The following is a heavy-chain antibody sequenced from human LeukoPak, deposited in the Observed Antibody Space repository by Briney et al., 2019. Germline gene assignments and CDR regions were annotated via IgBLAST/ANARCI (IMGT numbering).Heavy chain of an antibody. Sequence: ASVKVSCKASAYTFIDYYIYWVRQAPGQGLEWMGWINPKNGVTNYAQKFQGRVTMTRDTSIRSAYMELSRLRSDDTAVYYCARVHNWGIVVVPAASYWFDPWGQGTLVTVSS. J-gene: IGHJ5*02. CDR3: ARVHNWGIVVVPAASYWFDP. CDR2: INPKNGVT. CDR1: AYTFIDYY. D-gene: IGHD2-2*01. V-gene: IGHV1-2*02.